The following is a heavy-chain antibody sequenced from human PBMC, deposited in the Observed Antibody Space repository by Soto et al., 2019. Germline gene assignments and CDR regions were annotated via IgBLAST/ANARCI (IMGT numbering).Heavy chain of an antibody. CDR2: ISGSGTST. J-gene: IGHJ4*02. CDR3: AKVPVGGSYRDSYFDD. V-gene: IGHV3-23*01. Sequence: GGSLRLSCGASGFTFNNYAVSWVRQAPGKGLEWVSTISGSGTSTYYADSVKGRFTISRDNSMNTLNLQMNSLKAEDTAIYFCAKVPVGGSYRDSYFDDWGQGSPVTVFS. CDR1: GFTFNNYA. D-gene: IGHD3-16*02.